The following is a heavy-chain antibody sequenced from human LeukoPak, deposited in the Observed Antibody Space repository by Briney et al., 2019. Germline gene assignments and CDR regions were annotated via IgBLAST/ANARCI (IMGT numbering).Heavy chain of an antibody. CDR3: TTDPVCTNGVCYYYYYYYMDV. CDR1: GFTFSNAW. J-gene: IGHJ6*03. D-gene: IGHD2-8*01. V-gene: IGHV3-15*01. Sequence: GGSLRLSCAASGFTFSNAWMSWVRQAPGKGLEWVGRIKSKTDGGTTDYAAPVKGRFTISRDDSKNTLYLQMNSLKTEDTAVYYRTTDPVCTNGVCYYYYYYYMDVWGKGTTVTVSS. CDR2: IKSKTDGGTT.